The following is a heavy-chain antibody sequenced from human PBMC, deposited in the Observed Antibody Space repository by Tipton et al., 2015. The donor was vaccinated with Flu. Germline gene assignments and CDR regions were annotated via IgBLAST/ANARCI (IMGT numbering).Heavy chain of an antibody. Sequence: VQLVQSGAEVKKPGESLKIPCKGSGYIFTSYWIGWVRQMPGKGLEWMGIIYPDDSDTKYSPSFHGQVTISADKSINTAYLQWSSLKASDTAMYYCVRQPHFSGSGYPPEFDFWGQGTLVIVSS. CDR1: GYIFTSYW. CDR3: VRQPHFSGSGYPPEFDF. V-gene: IGHV5-51*01. J-gene: IGHJ4*02. CDR2: IYPDDSDT. D-gene: IGHD3-22*01.